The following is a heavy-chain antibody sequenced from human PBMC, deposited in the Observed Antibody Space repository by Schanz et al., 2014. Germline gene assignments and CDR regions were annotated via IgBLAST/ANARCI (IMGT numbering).Heavy chain of an antibody. J-gene: IGHJ4*02. D-gene: IGHD6-25*01. V-gene: IGHV3-23*01. Sequence: DVHLLESGGGLVQPGGSLRLSCTASGFTFSDYWMSWVRQAPGKGLEWVSLISDSGDTAYYADSVKGRFTISRDNSKNALYLQMNSLRAEDTAVYYCAKVRYSSGWRGDYFDEWGQGTLVTVAS. CDR3: AKVRYSSGWRGDYFDE. CDR1: GFTFSDYW. CDR2: ISDSGDTA.